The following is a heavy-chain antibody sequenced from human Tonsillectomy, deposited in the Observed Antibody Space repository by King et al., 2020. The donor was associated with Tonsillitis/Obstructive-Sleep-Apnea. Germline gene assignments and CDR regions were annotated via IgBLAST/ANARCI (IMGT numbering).Heavy chain of an antibody. CDR1: GFSPSTSGVG. J-gene: IGHJ4*02. CDR3: APLISVDYPSSFAS. D-gene: IGHD4-11*01. CDR2: IFWDDDK. Sequence: TLKESGPTLVKPTQTLTLTCTFSGFSPSTSGVGVGWIRQPPGKALEWLALIFWDDDKRYSPSLKSRLTITKDTSKNQVVLTMTNMDPVDTATYYCAPLISVDYPSSFASWGQGALVTVSS. V-gene: IGHV2-5*02.